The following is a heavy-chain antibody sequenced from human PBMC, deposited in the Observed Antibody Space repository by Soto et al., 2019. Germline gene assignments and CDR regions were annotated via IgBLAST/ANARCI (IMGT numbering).Heavy chain of an antibody. CDR2: IIPIFGTA. Sequence: SVKVSCKASGGTFSSYAISWVRQAPGQGLEWMGGIIPIFGTANYAQKFQGRVTITADESPSTAYMELSSLRSEDTAVYYCARDRNIVATIYNYYGMDVWGQGTTVTVSS. J-gene: IGHJ6*02. CDR3: ARDRNIVATIYNYYGMDV. D-gene: IGHD5-12*01. V-gene: IGHV1-69*13. CDR1: GGTFSSYA.